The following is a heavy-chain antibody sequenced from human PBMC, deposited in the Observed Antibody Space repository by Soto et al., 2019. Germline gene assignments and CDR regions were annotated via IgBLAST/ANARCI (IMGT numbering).Heavy chain of an antibody. CDR2: ISGSGGST. V-gene: IGHV3-23*01. Sequence: PGGSLRLSSAASGFTFSSYAMSWVRQAPGKGLEWVSAISGSGGSTYYADSVRGRFTISRDNSKNTLYLQMNSLRAEDTAVYYCANTATYYYDSSGYRDYWGQGTLVTVSS. J-gene: IGHJ4*02. CDR1: GFTFSSYA. D-gene: IGHD3-22*01. CDR3: ANTATYYYDSSGYRDY.